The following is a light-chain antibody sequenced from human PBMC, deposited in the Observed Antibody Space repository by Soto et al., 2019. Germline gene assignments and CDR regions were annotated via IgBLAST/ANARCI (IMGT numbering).Light chain of an antibody. CDR3: LQDYNYPQAS. Sequence: AVQMTQSPSSLSASVGDRVTITCRASQGIRKDLGWYQQKPGKAPKVLIYGASNLHSGVPTRLSGSGSGTEFTLTISNLQPEDVATYYCLQDYNYPQASFGQGTKVEMK. V-gene: IGKV1-6*01. CDR1: QGIRKD. CDR2: GAS. J-gene: IGKJ2*01.